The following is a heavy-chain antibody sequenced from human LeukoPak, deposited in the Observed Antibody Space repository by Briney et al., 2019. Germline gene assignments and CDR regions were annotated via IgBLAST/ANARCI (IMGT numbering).Heavy chain of an antibody. CDR3: ARGSRGSGGSCYRN. Sequence: PSETLSFTCAVYGGSFSGYYWSWIRQPPGKGLEWIGEINHSGSTNYNPSLKSRVTISVDTSKNQFSLKLSSVTAADTAVYYCARGSRGSGGSCYRNWGQGTLVTVSS. CDR2: INHSGST. D-gene: IGHD2-15*01. J-gene: IGHJ4*02. V-gene: IGHV4-34*01. CDR1: GGSFSGYY.